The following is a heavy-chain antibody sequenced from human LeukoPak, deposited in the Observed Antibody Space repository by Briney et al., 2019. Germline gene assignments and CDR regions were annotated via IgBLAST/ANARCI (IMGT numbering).Heavy chain of an antibody. D-gene: IGHD2-15*01. Sequence: SETLSLTCSVSGGPITVYHWIWIRQPPGKGLEFIGYIHYTGSTNYNSSLTSRISISTDTSKNQFSLKLSSVTAADTAVYYCARDRDWGGSWGFDYWGQGTLVTVSS. V-gene: IGHV4-59*12. CDR2: IHYTGST. CDR1: GGPITVYH. J-gene: IGHJ4*02. CDR3: ARDRDWGGSWGFDY.